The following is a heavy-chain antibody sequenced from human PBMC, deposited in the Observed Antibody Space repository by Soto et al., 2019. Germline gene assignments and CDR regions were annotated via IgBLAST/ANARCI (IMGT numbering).Heavy chain of an antibody. Sequence: QVQLVESGGGVVQPGRSLRLSCAASGFTFSSYGMHWVRQAPGKGLEWVAVIWYDGSNKYYADSVKGRFTISRDNSKDPLYLQIDSPRAEDKAVEFWGRERNEKHFFGSGSYLDFWGQGT. J-gene: IGHJ4*02. D-gene: IGHD3-10*01. CDR2: IWYDGSNK. V-gene: IGHV3-33*01. CDR1: GFTFSSYG. CDR3: GRERNEKHFFGSGSYLDF.